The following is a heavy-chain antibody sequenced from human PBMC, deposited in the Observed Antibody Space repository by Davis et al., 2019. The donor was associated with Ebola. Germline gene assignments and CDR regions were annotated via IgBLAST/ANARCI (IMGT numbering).Heavy chain of an antibody. Sequence: SETLSLTCAVYGGSFSGYYWRWIRQPPGKGLEWIGEINHSGSTNYNPSLKSRVTISVDTSKNQFSLKLSSVTAADTAVYYCARGRGYDFYYYYGMDVWGQGTTVTVSS. J-gene: IGHJ6*02. V-gene: IGHV4-34*01. CDR2: INHSGST. CDR3: ARGRGYDFYYYYGMDV. CDR1: GGSFSGYY. D-gene: IGHD3-3*01.